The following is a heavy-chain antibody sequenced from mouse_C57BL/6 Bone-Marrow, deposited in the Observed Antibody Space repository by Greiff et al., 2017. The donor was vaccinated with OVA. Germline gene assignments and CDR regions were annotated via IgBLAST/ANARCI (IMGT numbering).Heavy chain of an antibody. CDR1: GYSITSGYY. V-gene: IGHV3-6*01. Sequence: EVKLVESGPGLVKPSQSLSLTCSVTGYSITSGYYWNWIRQFPGNKLEWMGYISYDGSNNYNPSLKNRISITRDTSKNQFFLKLNSVTTEDTATYYCARDPFYYSNSWFAYWGQGTLVTVSA. CDR2: ISYDGSN. D-gene: IGHD2-5*01. J-gene: IGHJ3*01. CDR3: ARDPFYYSNSWFAY.